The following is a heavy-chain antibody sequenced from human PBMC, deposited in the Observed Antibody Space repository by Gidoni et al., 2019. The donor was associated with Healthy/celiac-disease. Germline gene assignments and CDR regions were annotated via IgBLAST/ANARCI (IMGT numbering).Heavy chain of an antibody. CDR1: AFTFSSYG. J-gene: IGHJ6*02. Sequence: QVQLVESGGGVVQPGGSLRLSCAASAFTFSSYGMHWVRQAPGKGLEWVAFIRYDGSNKYYADSVKGRFTISRDKSKNTLYLQMNSLRAEDTAVYYCAKDWDTYGMDVWGQGTTVTVSS. CDR2: IRYDGSNK. V-gene: IGHV3-30*02. D-gene: IGHD1-26*01. CDR3: AKDWDTYGMDV.